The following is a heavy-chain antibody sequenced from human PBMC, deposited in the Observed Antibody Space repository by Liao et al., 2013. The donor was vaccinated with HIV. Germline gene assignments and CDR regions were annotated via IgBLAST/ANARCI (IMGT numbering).Heavy chain of an antibody. J-gene: IGHJ3*02. V-gene: IGHV4-34*01. D-gene: IGHD3-9*01. Sequence: QVQLQQWGAGLLKPSETLSLTCAVYGGSFSGYYWSWIRQPPGKGLEWIGEINHSGSTNYNPSLKSRVTISVDTSKNQFSLKLSSVTAADTAVYYCARDDWGLDAFDIWGQGTMVTVSS. CDR3: ARDDWGLDAFDI. CDR1: GGSFSGYY. CDR2: INHSGST.